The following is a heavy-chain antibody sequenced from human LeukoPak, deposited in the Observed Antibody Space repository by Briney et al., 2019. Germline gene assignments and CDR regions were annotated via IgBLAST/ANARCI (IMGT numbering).Heavy chain of an antibody. CDR3: ARDLMVDSGSYYLDY. V-gene: IGHV3-30*01. Sequence: GRSLRLSCAASGFTFSSYAMHWVRQAPGKGLEWVAVISYDGSNKYYADSVKGRFTISRDNSKNTLYLQMNSLRAEDTAVYYCARDLMVDSGSYYLDYWGQGTLVTVSS. D-gene: IGHD1-26*01. CDR2: ISYDGSNK. CDR1: GFTFSSYA. J-gene: IGHJ4*02.